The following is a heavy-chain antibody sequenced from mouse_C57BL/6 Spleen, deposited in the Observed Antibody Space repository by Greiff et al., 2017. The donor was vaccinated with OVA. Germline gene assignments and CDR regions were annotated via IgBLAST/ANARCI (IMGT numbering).Heavy chain of an antibody. CDR2: ISYDGSN. Sequence: EVKLVESGPGLVKPSQSLSLTCSVTGYSITSGYYWNWIRQFPGNKLEWMGYISYDGSNNYNPSLKNRISITRDQSKNQFFLKLNSVTTADTATYDCASPSTTTVVDYAMDYWGQGTSVTVSS. D-gene: IGHD1-1*01. V-gene: IGHV3-6*01. CDR1: GYSITSGYY. J-gene: IGHJ4*01. CDR3: ASPSTTTVVDYAMDY.